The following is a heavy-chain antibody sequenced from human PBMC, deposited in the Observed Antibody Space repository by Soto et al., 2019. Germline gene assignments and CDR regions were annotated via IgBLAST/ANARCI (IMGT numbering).Heavy chain of an antibody. CDR3: ARGFDYDSSRHSYSWFVP. Sequence: GASVKVSCKASGGTFSSYAISWVRQAPGQGLEWMGGIIPIFGTANYAQKFQGRVTITADESTSTAYMELSSLRSEDTAVYYCARGFDYDSSRHSYSWFVPWAQGTLVPVS. J-gene: IGHJ5*02. D-gene: IGHD3-22*01. CDR2: IIPIFGTA. CDR1: GGTFSSYA. V-gene: IGHV1-69*13.